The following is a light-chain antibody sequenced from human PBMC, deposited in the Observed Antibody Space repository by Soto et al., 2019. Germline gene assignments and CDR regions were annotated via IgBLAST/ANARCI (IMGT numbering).Light chain of an antibody. CDR1: NIGIKS. Sequence: SYELTQPPSVSVAPGQTATITCGGNNIGIKSVQWYQQKPGQAPVLVVHDDGDRPSGIPERVSGSNSGNTATLTISRVEDGDEADYYCQVWDSSSDHPVFGGGTKLTVL. CDR3: QVWDSSSDHPV. J-gene: IGLJ3*02. CDR2: DDG. V-gene: IGLV3-21*02.